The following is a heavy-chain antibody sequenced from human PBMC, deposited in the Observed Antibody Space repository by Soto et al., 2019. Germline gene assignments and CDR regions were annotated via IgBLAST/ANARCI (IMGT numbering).Heavy chain of an antibody. V-gene: IGHV4-39*01. CDR1: GGSISSSSYY. D-gene: IGHD6-13*01. Sequence: QLQLQESGPGLVKPSETLSLTCTVSGGSISSSSYYLGWIRQPPGKWLEWIGGIYYSGSTYYNPSLKRRVTIPVDTSKNQFSLKLSSVTAADTAVYYCARHQSHSSSYVDPWGQGTLVTVSS. J-gene: IGHJ5*02. CDR3: ARHQSHSSSYVDP. CDR2: IYYSGST.